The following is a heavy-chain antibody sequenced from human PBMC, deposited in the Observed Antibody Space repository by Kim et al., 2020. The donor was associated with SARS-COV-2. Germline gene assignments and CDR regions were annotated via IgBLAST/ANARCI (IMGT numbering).Heavy chain of an antibody. D-gene: IGHD5-12*01. J-gene: IGHJ6*02. CDR3: ARQKGEYSGYDYVSSYYYGMDV. CDR1: GFTFSSYE. V-gene: IGHV3-48*03. CDR2: ISSSGSTI. Sequence: GGSLRLSCAASGFTFSSYEMNWVRQAPGKGLEGVSYISSSGSTIYYADSVKGRFTISRDNAKNSLYLQMNSLRAEDTAVYYCARQKGEYSGYDYVSSYYYGMDVWGQGTTVTVSS.